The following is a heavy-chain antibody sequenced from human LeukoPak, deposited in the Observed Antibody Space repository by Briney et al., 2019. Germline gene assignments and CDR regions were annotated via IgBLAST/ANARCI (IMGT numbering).Heavy chain of an antibody. CDR1: GGSISSYY. V-gene: IGHV4-59*01. J-gene: IGHJ5*02. Sequence: SETLSLTCTVSGGSISSYYWNWIRQPPGKGLEWIGYIYYSGSTYYNPSLKSRVTISVDTSKNQFSLKLSSVTAADTAVYYCARDPGDYGDYGWFDPWGQGTLVTVSS. D-gene: IGHD4-17*01. CDR2: IYYSGST. CDR3: ARDPGDYGDYGWFDP.